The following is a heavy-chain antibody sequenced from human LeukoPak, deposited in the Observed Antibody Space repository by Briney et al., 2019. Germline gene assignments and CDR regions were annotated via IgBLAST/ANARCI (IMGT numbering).Heavy chain of an antibody. CDR2: IKEDGSET. CDR1: GFTFSYHW. CDR3: AKKVSVVITTLDY. V-gene: IGHV3-7*01. Sequence: GGSLRLSCAASGFTFSYHWMTWVRQAPGKGLEWVANIKEDGSETYYVDSVKGRFTISRDNAKNSLYLQMNSLRAEDTAVYYCAKKVSVVITTLDYWGQGTLVTVSS. J-gene: IGHJ4*02. D-gene: IGHD3-22*01.